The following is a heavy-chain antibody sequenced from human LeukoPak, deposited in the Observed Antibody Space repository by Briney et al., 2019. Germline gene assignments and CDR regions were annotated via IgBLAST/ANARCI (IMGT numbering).Heavy chain of an antibody. CDR3: ARGVTMVRGVLYYFDY. J-gene: IGHJ4*02. Sequence: SETLSLTCAVYGGSFSGYYWSWIRQPPGKGLEWIGEINHSGSTNYNPSLKSRVTISVDTSKNQFSLKLSSVTAADTAVYYCARGVTMVRGVLYYFDYWGQGALVTVSS. CDR2: INHSGST. D-gene: IGHD3-10*01. CDR1: GGSFSGYY. V-gene: IGHV4-34*01.